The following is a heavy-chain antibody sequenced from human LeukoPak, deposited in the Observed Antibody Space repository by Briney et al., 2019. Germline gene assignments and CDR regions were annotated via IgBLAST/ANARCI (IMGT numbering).Heavy chain of an antibody. D-gene: IGHD2-21*01. CDR2: INRDGSEE. J-gene: IGHJ4*02. CDR1: GFTFSSHW. CDR3: VRVLIVESRSISEH. V-gene: IGHV3-7*01. Sequence: GGSLRLSCAASGFTFSSHWMSWVRQVPGKGLAWVANINRDGSEEYYVDSVKGRVTISRDNAKNSLYLQMNSLRADDTAVYYCVRVLIVESRSISEHWGQGTLVTVSS.